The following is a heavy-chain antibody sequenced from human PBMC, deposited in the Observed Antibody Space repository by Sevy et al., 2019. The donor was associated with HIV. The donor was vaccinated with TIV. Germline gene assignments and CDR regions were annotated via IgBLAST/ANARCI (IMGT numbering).Heavy chain of an antibody. CDR3: AGGSRLTDV. CDR1: GFTFRNYW. V-gene: IGHV3-7*01. CDR2: IKEDGSEK. Sequence: GGSLRLSFAVSGFTFRNYWMSWVRQAPGKGLEWVVKIKEDGSEKQCVDSVKGRFTISRDNAKNELYLQMNSLRAEDTAVYYCAGGSRLTDVWGKGTTVTVSS. D-gene: IGHD3-16*01. J-gene: IGHJ6*04.